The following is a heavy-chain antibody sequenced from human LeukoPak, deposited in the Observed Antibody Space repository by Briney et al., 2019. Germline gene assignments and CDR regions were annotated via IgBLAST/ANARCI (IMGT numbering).Heavy chain of an antibody. CDR1: RGTFSSHA. CDR2: IIHILGIA. CDR3: AAGKKVGTYLYYYFDL. V-gene: IGHV1-69*04. J-gene: IGHJ2*01. Sequence: SVRVSCKASRGTFSSHAMNWVRQAPGQGLEWMGRIIHILGIANYAQKFQERVTITRDMSTSTAYMELSSLRSEDTAVYYCAAGKKVGTYLYYYFDLWGRGTLVTVSS. D-gene: IGHD1-26*01.